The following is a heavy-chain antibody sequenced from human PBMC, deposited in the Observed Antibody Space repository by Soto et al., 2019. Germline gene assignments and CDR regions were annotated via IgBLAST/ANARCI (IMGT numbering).Heavy chain of an antibody. Sequence: LSLTCAVSGGSISSGGYSWSWIRQPPGKGLEWIGYIYHSGSTYYNPSLKSRVTISVDRSKNQFSLKLSSVTAADTAVYYCAREAYYGNWFDPWGQGTLVTVSS. D-gene: IGHD3-10*01. CDR3: AREAYYGNWFDP. CDR1: GGSISSGGYS. V-gene: IGHV4-30-2*01. J-gene: IGHJ5*02. CDR2: IYHSGST.